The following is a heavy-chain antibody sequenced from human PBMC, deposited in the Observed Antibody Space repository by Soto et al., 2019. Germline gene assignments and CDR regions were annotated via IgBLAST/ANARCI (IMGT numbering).Heavy chain of an antibody. CDR1: GYSISSGYY. CDR2: IYHGGST. CDR3: ARVGPWVPYYYDSSPYTFENWFDP. D-gene: IGHD3-22*01. V-gene: IGHV4-38-2*01. J-gene: IGHJ5*02. Sequence: PSETLSLTFAVSGYSISSGYYWGWLRQPPGKGLEWIGGIYHGGSTYYNPSLNSRVTLSIDMTNNHVSLILNSVTAADTAVYYCARVGPWVPYYYDSSPYTFENWFDPWGQGTLVTVSS.